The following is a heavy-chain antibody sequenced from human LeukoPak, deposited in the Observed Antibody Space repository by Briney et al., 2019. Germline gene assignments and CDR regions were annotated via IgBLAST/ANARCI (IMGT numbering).Heavy chain of an antibody. Sequence: ASVKVSCKASGDTFTGYYMHWVRQAPGQGLEWRGWINPNSGGTNYAQKFQGRVTITADKCTSTAYMELSSLRSEDTGVYYCARGCSSTSCYTHPNWFDPWGQGTLVTVSS. D-gene: IGHD2-2*02. CDR1: GDTFTGYY. CDR2: INPNSGGT. J-gene: IGHJ5*02. V-gene: IGHV1-2*02. CDR3: ARGCSSTSCYTHPNWFDP.